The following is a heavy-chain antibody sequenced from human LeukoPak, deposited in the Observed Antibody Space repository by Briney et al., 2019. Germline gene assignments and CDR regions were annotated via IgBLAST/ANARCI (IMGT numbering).Heavy chain of an antibody. CDR1: GYTFTGYY. V-gene: IGHV1-2*02. CDR2: INPNSGGT. J-gene: IGHJ3*02. D-gene: IGHD3-10*01. CDR3: AREVYYGSGSDAFDI. Sequence: GASVKVSCKASGYTFTGYYMHWVRQAPGQGLEWMGWINPNSGGTNYAQKFQGRVTMTRDTSISTAYMELSRLRSDDTAVYYCAREVYYGSGSDAFDIWGQGTMVTVSS.